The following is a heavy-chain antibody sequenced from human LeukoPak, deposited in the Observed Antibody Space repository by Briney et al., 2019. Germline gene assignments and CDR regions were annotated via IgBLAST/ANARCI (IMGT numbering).Heavy chain of an antibody. CDR2: ISAYNGNT. J-gene: IGHJ4*02. CDR3: ASFGIAVAGTLGLGY. D-gene: IGHD6-19*01. CDR1: GYTFTSYG. V-gene: IGHV1-18*01. Sequence: ASVKVSCKASGYTFTSYGISWVRQAPGQGLEWMGWISAYNGNTNYAQKLQGRVTMTTDTSTSTAYMELRSLRSDDTAVYYCASFGIAVAGTLGLGYWGQGTLVTVSS.